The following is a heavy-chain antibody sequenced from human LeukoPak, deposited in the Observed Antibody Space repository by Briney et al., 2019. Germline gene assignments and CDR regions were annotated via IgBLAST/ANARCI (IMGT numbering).Heavy chain of an antibody. Sequence: SVTVSCKASGGTFSSYAISWVRQAPGQGVEGMGGIIPILGIANYAQKFQARVTITAHKSTSTAYMELSSLRSDDTAVYYCARDSVRKAVAAAGSEPTAGDYWGQGTLVTVSS. CDR1: GGTFSSYA. CDR2: IIPILGIA. V-gene: IGHV1-69*10. D-gene: IGHD6-13*01. CDR3: ARDSVRKAVAAAGSEPTAGDY. J-gene: IGHJ4*02.